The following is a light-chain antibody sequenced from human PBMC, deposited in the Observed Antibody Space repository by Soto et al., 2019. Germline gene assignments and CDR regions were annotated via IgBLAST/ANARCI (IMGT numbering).Light chain of an antibody. CDR3: SSDTSSSVRVV. V-gene: IGLV2-14*01. CDR1: SSDVGGYNY. Sequence: QSALTQPASVSGSPGQSITISCTGTSSDVGGYNYVSWYQQHPGKAPKLMIYDVSNRPSGVSNRYSGSKSGNAASLTISGLQAEDEADYYCSSDTSSSVRVVFGGGTKLTVL. CDR2: DVS. J-gene: IGLJ2*01.